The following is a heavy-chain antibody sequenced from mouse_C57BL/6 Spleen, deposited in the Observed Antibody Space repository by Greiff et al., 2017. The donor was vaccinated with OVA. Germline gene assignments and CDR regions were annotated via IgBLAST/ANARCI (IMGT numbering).Heavy chain of an antibody. CDR3: ATYSNYYYAMDY. D-gene: IGHD2-5*01. CDR2: IDPSDSYT. J-gene: IGHJ4*01. Sequence: QVQLQQSGAELVMPGASVKLSCKASGYTFTSYWMHWVKQRPGQGLEWIGEIDPSDSYTNYNQKFKGKSTLTVDKSSSTAYMQLSSLTSEDSAVYYCATYSNYYYAMDYWGQGTSVTVYS. V-gene: IGHV1-69*01. CDR1: GYTFTSYW.